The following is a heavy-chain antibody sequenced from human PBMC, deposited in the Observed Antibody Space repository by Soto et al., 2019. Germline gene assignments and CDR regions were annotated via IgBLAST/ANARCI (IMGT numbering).Heavy chain of an antibody. CDR2: ISGRGGST. Sequence: EVQLLESGGGLVQPGGSLRLSCTASGFTFSNYAMSWVRQAPDKGLEWVSAISGRGGSTYYADSVKGRFTISRDNSKIMLFPPMNSLRAEDTALYYCAKDSTVTTSLYSYSSGLDVWGQGTTVSVSS. J-gene: IGHJ6*02. CDR1: GFTFSNYA. D-gene: IGHD4-17*01. V-gene: IGHV3-23*01. CDR3: AKDSTVTTSLYSYSSGLDV.